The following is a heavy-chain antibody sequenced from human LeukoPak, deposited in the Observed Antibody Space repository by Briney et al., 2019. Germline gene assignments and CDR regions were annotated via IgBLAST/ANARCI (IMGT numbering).Heavy chain of an antibody. J-gene: IGHJ2*01. D-gene: IGHD1/OR15-1a*01. CDR1: GYSISGAYY. Sequence: PSETLSLTCSVSGYSISGAYYWGWIRQPPGQGLEGIGIVFHGGIFYYNPSLKSRVSMSVDTAKNQISLKMTSVIAADTAIYYCTGGPLLPGTRRSWYFDLWGRGTLVTVSS. V-gene: IGHV4-38-2*02. CDR2: VFHGGIF. CDR3: TGGPLLPGTRRSWYFDL.